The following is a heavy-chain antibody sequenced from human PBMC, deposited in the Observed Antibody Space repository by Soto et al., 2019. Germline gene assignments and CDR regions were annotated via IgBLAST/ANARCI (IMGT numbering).Heavy chain of an antibody. V-gene: IGHV1-69*01. CDR1: GGTFSSYA. CDR2: IIPIFGTA. D-gene: IGHD1-7*01. CDR3: ARGIKSTSITGTTMFLDY. Sequence: QVQLVQSGAEVKKPGSSVKVSCKASGGTFSSYAISWVRQAPGQGLEWMGGIIPIFGTANYAQKFQGRVTITADESTSTAYMELSSLRSEDTAVYYCARGIKSTSITGTTMFLDYWGQGTLVTVSS. J-gene: IGHJ4*02.